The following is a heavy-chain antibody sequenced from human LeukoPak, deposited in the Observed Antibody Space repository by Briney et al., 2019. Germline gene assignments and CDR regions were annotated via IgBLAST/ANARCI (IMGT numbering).Heavy chain of an antibody. CDR2: IYHRGST. J-gene: IGHJ1*01. Sequence: SETLSLTCAVYAGSISSGGSSCSWIRQPPGKGLERIVYIYHRGSTYYNPSLKSGVTIAVDTSKNQFSLKLSSVTAADTAVYYCARVFYYDYVWGRHGYFQHWGRGTLVSVSS. V-gene: IGHV4-30-2*01. CDR3: ARVFYYDYVWGRHGYFQH. CDR1: AGSISSGGSS. D-gene: IGHD3-16*01.